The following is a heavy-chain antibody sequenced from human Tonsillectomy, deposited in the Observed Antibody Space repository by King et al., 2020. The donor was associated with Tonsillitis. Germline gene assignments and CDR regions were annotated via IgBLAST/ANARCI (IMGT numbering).Heavy chain of an antibody. V-gene: IGHV3-7*01. CDR2: INRDGSEK. CDR3: ARDRILGSIWSNNAFNV. D-gene: IGHD6-13*01. Sequence: VQLVESGGGLVQPGGSLRLSCAASGFTFSSYWMSWVRQAPGKGLEWVANINRDGSEKNYVGSVKGRFTISRDNAKNSLYLEMNSLRVEDRAVYYCARDRILGSIWSNNAFNVWGQGTMVTVSS. J-gene: IGHJ3*01. CDR1: GFTFSSYW.